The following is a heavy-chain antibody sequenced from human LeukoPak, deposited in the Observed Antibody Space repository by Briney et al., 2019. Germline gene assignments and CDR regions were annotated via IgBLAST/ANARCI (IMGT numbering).Heavy chain of an antibody. CDR2: ISAYNGNT. CDR1: GYTFTSYG. V-gene: IGHV1-18*01. J-gene: IGHJ5*02. Sequence: ASVKVSCKASGYTFTSYGISWVRQAPGQGLEWMGWISAYNGNTNYAQKLQGRVTMTTDTSTSTACMELRSLRSDDTAVYYCARVLGSGPKNWFDPWGQGTLVTVSS. D-gene: IGHD2-15*01. CDR3: ARVLGSGPKNWFDP.